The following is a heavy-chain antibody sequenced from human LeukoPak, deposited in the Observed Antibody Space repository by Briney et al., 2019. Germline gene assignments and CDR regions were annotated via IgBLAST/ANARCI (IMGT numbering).Heavy chain of an antibody. CDR1: GGTFSSYA. Sequence: SVNVSCKASGGTFSSYAISWVRQAPGQGLEWMGRIIPIFGIANYAQKFQGRVTITADKSTSTAYMELSSLRSEDTAVYYCARDQDSSSSGDYWGQGTLVTVSS. CDR3: ARDQDSSSSGDY. CDR2: IIPIFGIA. V-gene: IGHV1-69*04. D-gene: IGHD6-13*01. J-gene: IGHJ4*02.